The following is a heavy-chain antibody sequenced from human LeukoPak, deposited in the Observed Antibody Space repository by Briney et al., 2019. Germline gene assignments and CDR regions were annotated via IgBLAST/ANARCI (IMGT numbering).Heavy chain of an antibody. CDR1: GYTFTSYA. CDR2: INAGNGKR. D-gene: IGHD3-3*01. Sequence: GASVKVSCKASGYTFTSYAMHWVRQAPGQRIEWMGWINAGNGKRKYSQKFQGRVTITRDTSASTAYMELSSLRSEDTAVYYCARAPTYYDFWSGYGYYYYYYGMDVWGQGTTVTVSS. J-gene: IGHJ6*02. CDR3: ARAPTYYDFWSGYGYYYYYYGMDV. V-gene: IGHV1-3*01.